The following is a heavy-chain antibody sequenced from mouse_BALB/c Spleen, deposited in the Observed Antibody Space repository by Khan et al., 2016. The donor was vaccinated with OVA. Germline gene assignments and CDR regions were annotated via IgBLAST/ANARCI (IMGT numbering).Heavy chain of an antibody. V-gene: IGHV2-6-5*01. CDR3: ARDPAYYGMDY. CDR2: MWAGGST. CDR1: GFSLTDYA. Sequence: QVQLKQSGPGLVAPSQSLSITCTVSGFSLTDYAVSWIRQPPGKGLEWLGVMWAGGSTYYNSGLKSRLSITKDNSKSQVFLKVNSLKTDDTAMYYCARDPAYYGMDYWGQGTSVTVSS. J-gene: IGHJ4*01.